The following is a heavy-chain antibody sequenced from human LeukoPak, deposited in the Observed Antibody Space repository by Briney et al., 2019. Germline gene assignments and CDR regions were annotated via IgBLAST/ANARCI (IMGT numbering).Heavy chain of an antibody. CDR2: IKVDGSEK. Sequence: PGGSLRLSCAASGFTFSGFWMSGVRKAPGKGLEWVANIKVDGSEKNYVDSVRGRFTISRDNAKNSLYLQMNSLRAEDTAVYYCTRNGRSLDYWGQGTLVTVSS. CDR3: TRNGRSLDY. V-gene: IGHV3-7*01. CDR1: GFTFSGFW. D-gene: IGHD2-15*01. J-gene: IGHJ4*02.